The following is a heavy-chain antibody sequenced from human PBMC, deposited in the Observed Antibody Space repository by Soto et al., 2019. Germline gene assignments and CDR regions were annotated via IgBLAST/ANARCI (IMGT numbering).Heavy chain of an antibody. V-gene: IGHV1-69*02. CDR2: IIPILGIA. CDR3: ASATDYYDSRDWARKNEGMDV. Sequence: QVQLVQSGAEVKKPGSSVKVSCKASGGTFSSYTISWVRQAPGQGLEWMGRIIPILGIANYAQKFQGRVTITADKSTSTAYMELSSLRSEDTAVYYCASATDYYDSRDWARKNEGMDVWGQGTTVTVSS. J-gene: IGHJ6*02. D-gene: IGHD3-22*01. CDR1: GGTFSSYT.